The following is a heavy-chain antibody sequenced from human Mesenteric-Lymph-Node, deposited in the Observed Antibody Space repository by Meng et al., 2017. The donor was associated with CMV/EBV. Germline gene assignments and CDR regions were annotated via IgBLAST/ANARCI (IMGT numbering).Heavy chain of an antibody. V-gene: IGHV1-69*10. D-gene: IGHD6-13*01. Sequence: SVKVSCKASGYTFTGYYMHWVRQAPGQGLEWMGGIIPILGIANYAQKFQGRVTITADKSTSTAYMELSSLRSEDTAVYYCARGKSGSWEDPFDYWGQGTLVTVSS. CDR1: GYTFTGYY. J-gene: IGHJ4*02. CDR3: ARGKSGSWEDPFDY. CDR2: IIPILGIA.